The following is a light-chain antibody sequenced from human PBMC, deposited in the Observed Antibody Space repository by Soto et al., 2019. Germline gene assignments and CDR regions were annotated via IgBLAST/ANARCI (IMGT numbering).Light chain of an antibody. Sequence: DLQMTQSPSSLSASVGDRVTITCRASQSISSYLNWYQQKPGKAPKLLIYAASSLQSGVPSRFSGSGSGTAFTLTISSLQPEDFATYYCQQSYSNPRTFGQGTKLEIK. V-gene: IGKV1-39*01. CDR2: AAS. CDR3: QQSYSNPRT. CDR1: QSISSY. J-gene: IGKJ2*01.